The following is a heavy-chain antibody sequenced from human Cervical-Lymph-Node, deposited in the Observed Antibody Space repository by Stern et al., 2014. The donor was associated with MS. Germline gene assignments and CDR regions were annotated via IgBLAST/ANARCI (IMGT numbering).Heavy chain of an antibody. Sequence: QVQLVQSGAEVKKPGASVKVSCKASGYTFTSYGISWVRQAPGQGLEWMGWISAYNGNTNYAQKLQGRVTMTTDTSTSAAYMELRSLRSDDTAVYYCARDGYDFGSGYYRYYYYGMDVWGQGTTVTVSS. V-gene: IGHV1-18*04. CDR2: ISAYNGNT. CDR1: GYTFTSYG. CDR3: ARDGYDFGSGYYRYYYYGMDV. D-gene: IGHD3-3*01. J-gene: IGHJ6*02.